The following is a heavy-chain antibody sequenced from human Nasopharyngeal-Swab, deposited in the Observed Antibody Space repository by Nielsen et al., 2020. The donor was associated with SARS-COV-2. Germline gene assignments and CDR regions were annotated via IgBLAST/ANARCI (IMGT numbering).Heavy chain of an antibody. D-gene: IGHD6-6*01. CDR1: GGTFSSYA. J-gene: IGHJ6*03. V-gene: IGHV1-69*06. Sequence: SVKVSCKASGGTFSSYAISWVRQAPGQGLEWMGGIIPIFGTANYAQKFQGRVTITADKSTSTAYMELSSLRSEDTAVYYCARSWYSSSSEWASNYYYYMDVWGKGTTVTVSS. CDR2: IIPIFGTA. CDR3: ARSWYSSSSEWASNYYYYMDV.